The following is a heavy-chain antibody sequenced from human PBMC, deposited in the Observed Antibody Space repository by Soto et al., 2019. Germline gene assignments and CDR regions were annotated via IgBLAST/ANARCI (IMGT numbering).Heavy chain of an antibody. D-gene: IGHD2-2*01. Sequence: GGSLRLSCAASGFTFSSYWMHWVRQAPGKGLVWVSRINSDGSSTSYADSVKGRFTISRDNAKNTLYLQMNSLRAEDTAVYYCARDPLPVVPAAISYGMDVWGQGTTVTVSS. CDR3: ARDPLPVVPAAISYGMDV. CDR2: INSDGSST. J-gene: IGHJ6*02. CDR1: GFTFSSYW. V-gene: IGHV3-74*01.